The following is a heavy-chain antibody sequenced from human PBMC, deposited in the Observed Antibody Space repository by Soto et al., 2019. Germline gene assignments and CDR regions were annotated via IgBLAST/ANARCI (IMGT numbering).Heavy chain of an antibody. Sequence: GGSLRLSCAASGFTFSSYAMHWVRQAPGKGLEWVAVISYDGSNKYYADSVKGRFTISRDNSKNTLYLQMNSLRAEDTAVYYCARDLVTQLWLGRGMDVWGQGTTVTVSS. V-gene: IGHV3-30-3*01. CDR1: GFTFSSYA. D-gene: IGHD5-18*01. CDR3: ARDLVTQLWLGRGMDV. CDR2: ISYDGSNK. J-gene: IGHJ6*02.